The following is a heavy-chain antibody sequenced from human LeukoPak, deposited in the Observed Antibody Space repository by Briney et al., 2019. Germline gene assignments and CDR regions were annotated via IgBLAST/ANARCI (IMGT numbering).Heavy chain of an antibody. V-gene: IGHV1-2*02. CDR1: GYTFTGYY. Sequence: ASVTVSCTASGYTFTGYYMHWVRQAPGQGLEWMGWINPNSGGTNYAQKFQGRVTMTRDTSISTAYMELSRLRSDDTAVYYCARSRYYYDRSDYWGQGTLVTVSS. CDR3: ARSRYYYDRSDY. CDR2: INPNSGGT. D-gene: IGHD3-22*01. J-gene: IGHJ4*02.